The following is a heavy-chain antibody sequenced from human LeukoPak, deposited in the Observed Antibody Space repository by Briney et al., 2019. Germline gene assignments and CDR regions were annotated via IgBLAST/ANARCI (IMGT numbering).Heavy chain of an antibody. J-gene: IGHJ4*02. D-gene: IGHD3-10*01. CDR2: INHSGST. Sequence: SETLSLTCAVYGGSFSGYYWSWIRQPPGKGLEWIGEINHSGSTNYNPSLKSRVTISVDTSKKQFSLKLSSVTAADTAVYYCAAMVRGDNFDYWGQGTLVTVSS. CDR3: AAMVRGDNFDY. CDR1: GGSFSGYY. V-gene: IGHV4-34*01.